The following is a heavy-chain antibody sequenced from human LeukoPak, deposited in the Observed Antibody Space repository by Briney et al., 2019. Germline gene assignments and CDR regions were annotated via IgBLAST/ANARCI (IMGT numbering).Heavy chain of an antibody. CDR3: ARDYYDFWSGYYTNYYYYYMDV. V-gene: IGHV3-20*04. CDR2: INWNGGST. Sequence: PGGSLRLSCAASGFTFDDYGMSWVRQAPGKGLEWVSGINWNGGSTGYADSVKGRFTISRDNAKNSLYLQMNSLRAEDTALYYCARDYYDFWSGYYTNYYYYYMDVWGKGTTVTVSS. D-gene: IGHD3-3*01. J-gene: IGHJ6*03. CDR1: GFTFDDYG.